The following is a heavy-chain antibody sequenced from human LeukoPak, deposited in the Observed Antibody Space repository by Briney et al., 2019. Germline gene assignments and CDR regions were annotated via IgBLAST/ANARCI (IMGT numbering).Heavy chain of an antibody. Sequence: GGSLRLSCAASGFTVSSNYMSWVRQAPGKGLEWVSVIYSGGSTYYADSVKGRFTISRDNSKNTLYLQMNSLRAEDTAVYYCAREYDSAAFDIWGQGTMVTVSS. CDR1: GFTVSSNY. D-gene: IGHD3-22*01. CDR2: IYSGGST. CDR3: AREYDSAAFDI. V-gene: IGHV3-53*01. J-gene: IGHJ3*02.